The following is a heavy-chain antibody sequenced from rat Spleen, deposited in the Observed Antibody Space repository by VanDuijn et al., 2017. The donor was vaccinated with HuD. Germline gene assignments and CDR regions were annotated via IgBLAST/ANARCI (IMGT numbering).Heavy chain of an antibody. V-gene: IGHV5-29*01. J-gene: IGHJ2*01. CDR1: GFTFSDYG. D-gene: IGHD1-9*01. CDR3: ARRHYGYTDYLDY. Sequence: EVQLEESGGGLVQPGRSLKLSCVASGFTFSDYGMAWVRQAPTKGLEWVATISYGDSSGHSSTYYRNAVKGRFTISRDNAKSTLSLQMDSLRSEDTATYYCARRHYGYTDYLDYWGQGVMVTVSS. CDR2: ISYGDSSGHSST.